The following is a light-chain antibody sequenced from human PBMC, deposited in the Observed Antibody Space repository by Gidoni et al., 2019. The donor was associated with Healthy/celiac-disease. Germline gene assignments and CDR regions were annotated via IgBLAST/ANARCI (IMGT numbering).Light chain of an antibody. CDR3: MQALQSPYT. CDR2: LGS. CDR1: QSLLHSNGYNY. J-gene: IGKJ2*01. Sequence: IVFTQSPLSLPVTPGEPASIPCRSSQSLLHSNGYNYLDWYLQKPGQSPQLLIYLGSNRASRVPDRFSGGGSGTDFTLKISRVEAEDVGVYYCMQALQSPYTFGQGTKLEIK. V-gene: IGKV2-28*01.